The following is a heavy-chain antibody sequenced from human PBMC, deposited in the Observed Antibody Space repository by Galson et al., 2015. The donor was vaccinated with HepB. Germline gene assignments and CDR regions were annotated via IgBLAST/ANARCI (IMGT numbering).Heavy chain of an antibody. CDR3: ARRESGSYYDASDI. J-gene: IGHJ3*02. Sequence: QSGAEVKKPGESLKISCKASGHRFPNYWIAWVRQIPRKRLEWMGIIYPGDSDTRYRPSVQGQVPISADKSISSAYLQWNSLQASGTAMYYCARRESGSYYDASDIWGQGTIGTVPS. CDR1: GHRFPNYW. CDR2: IYPGDSDT. D-gene: IGHD1-26*01. V-gene: IGHV5-51*06.